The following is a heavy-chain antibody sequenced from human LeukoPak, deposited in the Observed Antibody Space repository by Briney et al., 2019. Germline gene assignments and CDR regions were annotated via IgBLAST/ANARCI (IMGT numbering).Heavy chain of an antibody. J-gene: IGHJ6*03. V-gene: IGHV4-34*01. CDR1: GGSFSGYY. CDR2: INHSGST. CDR3: ARRFDYYYYYMDV. Sequence: SETLSLTCAVYGGSFSGYYWSWIRQPPGKGLEWIGEINHSGSTNYNPSLKSRVTISVDTSKNQFSLKLSSVTAADTAVYYCARRFDYYYYYMDVWGKGTTVTISS. D-gene: IGHD3-10*01.